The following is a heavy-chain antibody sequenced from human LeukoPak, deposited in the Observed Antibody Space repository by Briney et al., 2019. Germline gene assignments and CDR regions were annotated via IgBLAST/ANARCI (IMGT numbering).Heavy chain of an antibody. CDR1: GYTFTSYD. J-gene: IGHJ4*02. Sequence: ASVKVSCKAPGYTFTSYDINWVRQATRQGLEWMGWMNPNSGNTGYAQKFQGRVTMTRNTSISTAYMELSSLRSEDTAVYYCARGYCSGGSCYLYYFDYWGQGTLVTVSS. D-gene: IGHD2-15*01. CDR2: MNPNSGNT. CDR3: ARGYCSGGSCYLYYFDY. V-gene: IGHV1-8*01.